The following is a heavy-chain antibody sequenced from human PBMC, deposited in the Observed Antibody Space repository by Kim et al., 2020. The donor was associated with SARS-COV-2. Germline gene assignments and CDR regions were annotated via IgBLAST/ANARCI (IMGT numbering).Heavy chain of an antibody. CDR3: ARQGAASRYYDSSGYRGYGMDV. CDR2: IYPGDSDT. J-gene: IGHJ6*02. D-gene: IGHD3-22*01. Sequence: GESLKISCKGSGYSFTSYWIGWVRQMPGKGLEWMGLIYPGDSDTRYSPSFQGQVTISADKSISTAYLQWSSLKASDTAMYYCARQGAASRYYDSSGYRGYGMDVWGQGTTVTVSS. CDR1: GYSFTSYW. V-gene: IGHV5-51*01.